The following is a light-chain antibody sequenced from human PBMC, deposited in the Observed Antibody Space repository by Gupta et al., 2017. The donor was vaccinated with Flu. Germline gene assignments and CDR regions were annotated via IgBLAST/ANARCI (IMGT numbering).Light chain of an antibody. CDR3: EAWDSGLVV. CDR2: DDV. J-gene: IGLJ2*01. V-gene: IGLV3-1*01. Sequence: SYDLSQPLSASESTVQPARISCFADKLQYKYVSVYQQKPGQSPFVVMYDDVKRPSGIPERFSGSKSGNTATLTISGTQVMDEGDFYCEAWDSGLVVFGGGTKLNVL. CDR1: KLQYKY.